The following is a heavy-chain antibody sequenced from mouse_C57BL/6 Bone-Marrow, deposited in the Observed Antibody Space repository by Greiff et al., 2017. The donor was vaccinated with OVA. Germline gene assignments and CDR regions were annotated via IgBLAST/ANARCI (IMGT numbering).Heavy chain of an antibody. Sequence: EVQLQQSGPELVKPGDSVKISCKASGYSFTGYFMNWVIQSHGKSLEWIGRINPYNGDTFYNQKFKGKATLTVDKSSSTAHMELRSLTSEDSAVYYCARWDYYGGLNYWGQGTTLTVSS. D-gene: IGHD1-1*02. CDR1: GYSFTGYF. V-gene: IGHV1-20*01. CDR2: INPYNGDT. J-gene: IGHJ2*01. CDR3: ARWDYYGGLNY.